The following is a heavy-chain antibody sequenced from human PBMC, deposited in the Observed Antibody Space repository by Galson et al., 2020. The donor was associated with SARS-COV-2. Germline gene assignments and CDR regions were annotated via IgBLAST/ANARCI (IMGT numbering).Heavy chain of an antibody. CDR2: IYLEDSSV. V-gene: IGHV5-51*01. D-gene: IGHD3-16*01. J-gene: IGHJ6*03. Sequence: HGESLKISCKGSGNYFASYWIAWVRQMPGKGLEWMGVIYLEDSSVKYSPSFQGQVSISADRSINTAYLQWSSLKASDTAMYYCAGSENSGGYYYMGVWGKGTTVTVSS. CDR1: GNYFASYW. CDR3: AGSENSGGYYYMGV.